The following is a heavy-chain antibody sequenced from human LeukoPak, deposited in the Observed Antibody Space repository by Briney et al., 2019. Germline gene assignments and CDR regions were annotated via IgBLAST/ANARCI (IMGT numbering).Heavy chain of an antibody. CDR1: GGSFSGYY. Sequence: SETLSLTCAVYGGSFSGYYWSWIRKPPGKGLEWIGEINHSGSTNYNPSLKSRVTISVDTSKNQFSLKLSSVTAADTAVYYCARKRWLQPFDYWGQGTLVTVSS. J-gene: IGHJ4*02. CDR3: ARKRWLQPFDY. V-gene: IGHV4-34*01. D-gene: IGHD5-24*01. CDR2: INHSGST.